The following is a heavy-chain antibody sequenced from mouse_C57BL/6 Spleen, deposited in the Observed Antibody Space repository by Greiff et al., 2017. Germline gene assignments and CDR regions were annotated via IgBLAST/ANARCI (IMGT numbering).Heavy chain of an antibody. J-gene: IGHJ4*01. CDR1: GFSLTSYG. CDR2: IWSGGST. V-gene: IGHV2-2*01. Sequence: VKLQESGPGLVQPSQSLSITCTVSGFSLTSYGVHWVRQSPGKGLEWLGVIWSGGSTDYNAAFISRLSISKDNSQSQVFFKMNSLQADDTDIYYCARKAGGNYGYYAMDYWGQGTSVTVSS. D-gene: IGHD2-1*01. CDR3: ARKAGGNYGYYAMDY.